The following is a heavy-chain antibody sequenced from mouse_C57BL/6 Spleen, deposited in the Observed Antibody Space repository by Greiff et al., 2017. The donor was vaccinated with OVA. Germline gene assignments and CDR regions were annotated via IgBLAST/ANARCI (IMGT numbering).Heavy chain of an antibody. CDR2: INPSTGGT. Sequence: VQLQQSGPELVKPGASVKISCKASGYSFTGYYMNWVKQSPEKSLEWIGEINPSTGGTTYNQKFKAKATLTVDKSSSTAYMQLKSLTSEDSAVYYCASLYYDDAMDYWGQGTSVTVSS. D-gene: IGHD2-4*01. CDR1: GYSFTGYY. J-gene: IGHJ4*01. CDR3: ASLYYDDAMDY. V-gene: IGHV1-42*01.